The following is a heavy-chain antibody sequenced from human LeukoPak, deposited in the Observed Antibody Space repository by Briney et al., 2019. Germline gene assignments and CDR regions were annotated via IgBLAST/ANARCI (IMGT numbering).Heavy chain of an antibody. CDR3: ARGVPKTYYYDSSGLDAFHI. CDR2: IYYSGST. J-gene: IGHJ3*02. V-gene: IGHV4-59*01. Sequence: SETLSLTCTVSGGSISSYYWSWIRQPPGKGLEWIGYIYYSGSTNYNPSLKSRVTISVDTSKNQFSLKLSSVTAADTAVYYCARGVPKTYYYDSSGLDAFHIWGQGTMVTVSS. D-gene: IGHD3-22*01. CDR1: GGSISSYY.